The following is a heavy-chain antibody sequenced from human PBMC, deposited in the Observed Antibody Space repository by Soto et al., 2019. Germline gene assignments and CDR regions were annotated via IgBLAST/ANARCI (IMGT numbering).Heavy chain of an antibody. CDR3: AREAGPDRWFDP. CDR1: GASISSYF. J-gene: IGHJ5*02. D-gene: IGHD6-19*01. V-gene: IGHV4-4*07. CDR2: ISTSGTT. Sequence: SETLSLTCTVSGASISSYFWTWIRQPAGKGLDWIGRISTSGTTNYNPSLKSRVTMSVDTSKNHFSLNLSSVAAADTAVYYCAREAGPDRWFDPWGQGTLVTVSS.